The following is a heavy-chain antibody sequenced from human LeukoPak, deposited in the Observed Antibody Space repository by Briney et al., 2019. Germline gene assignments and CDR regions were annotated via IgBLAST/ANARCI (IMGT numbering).Heavy chain of an antibody. J-gene: IGHJ4*02. D-gene: IGHD3-22*01. CDR2: ISNNGGYT. V-gene: IGHV3-23*01. CDR1: GFTFSSSA. Sequence: SGGSLRLSCAASGFTFSSSAMSWVRQAPGKGLEWVSAISNNGGYTYYADSVKGRFTISRDNSKNTLCLQMNSLRAEDTAVYYCAREGGYDSSGSYDCWGQGTLVTVSS. CDR3: AREGGYDSSGSYDC.